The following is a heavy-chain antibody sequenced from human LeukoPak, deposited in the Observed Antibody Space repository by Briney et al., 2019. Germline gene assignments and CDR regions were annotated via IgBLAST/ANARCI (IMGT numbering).Heavy chain of an antibody. V-gene: IGHV3-30*04. J-gene: IGHJ4*02. D-gene: IGHD3-9*01. CDR1: GFTFSDYA. Sequence: PGRSLRLSCAASGFTFSDYAMHWVRQAPGKGLEWVADISYDGRNKYYADSVKGRLTISRDNSKSTLYLQMNSLRAEDTATYYCARSPYYDILAGFYYYFDYWGQGTLVTVSS. CDR3: ARSPYYDILAGFYYYFDY. CDR2: ISYDGRNK.